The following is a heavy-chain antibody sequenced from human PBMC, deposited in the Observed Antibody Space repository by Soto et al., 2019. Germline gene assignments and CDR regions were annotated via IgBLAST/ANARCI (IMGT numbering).Heavy chain of an antibody. Sequence: ASVKVSCKASGYTLTSYDINWVRQATGQGLEWMGWMNPNSGNTGYAQKFQGRVTMTRNTSISTAYMELSSLRSEDTAVYYCARGPNLTYYDFLSRVYYMDVWGKGTTVTVSS. D-gene: IGHD3-3*01. CDR1: GYTLTSYD. CDR3: ARGPNLTYYDFLSRVYYMDV. CDR2: MNPNSGNT. V-gene: IGHV1-8*01. J-gene: IGHJ6*03.